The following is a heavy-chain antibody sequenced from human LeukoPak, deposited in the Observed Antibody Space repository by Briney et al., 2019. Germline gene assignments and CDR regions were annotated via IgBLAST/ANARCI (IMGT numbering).Heavy chain of an antibody. V-gene: IGHV3-21*01. D-gene: IGHD3-16*01. J-gene: IGHJ6*03. CDR2: LSSTLRYI. CDR1: GFTFSDYS. CDR3: ARGDMITSGGARYLYYYMDV. Sequence: GGSLRLSCAASGFTFSDYSMNWVRQAPGKGLEWVSSLSSTLRYIYYADSVKGRFTISRDNANNLLYLQMNSLRVEDTAAYYCARGDMITSGGARYLYYYMDVWGRGTSVTVSS.